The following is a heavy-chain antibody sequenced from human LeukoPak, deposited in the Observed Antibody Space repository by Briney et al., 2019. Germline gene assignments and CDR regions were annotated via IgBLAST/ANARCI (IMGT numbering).Heavy chain of an antibody. V-gene: IGHV4-34*01. CDR1: GGSFSGYY. CDR3: ARVGDYYDSSGYYYFDC. D-gene: IGHD3-22*01. J-gene: IGHJ4*02. CDR2: INHSGST. Sequence: PSETLSLTCAVYGGSFSGYYWSWIRQPPGKGLEWIGEINHSGSTNYNPSLKSRVTISVDTSKNQFSLKLSPVTAADTAVYYCARVGDYYDSSGYYYFDCWGQGTLVTVSS.